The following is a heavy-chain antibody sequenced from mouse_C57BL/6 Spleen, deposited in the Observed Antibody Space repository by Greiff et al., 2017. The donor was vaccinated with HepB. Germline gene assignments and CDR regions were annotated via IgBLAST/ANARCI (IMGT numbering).Heavy chain of an antibody. CDR3: ARNYGSSYYFDY. V-gene: IGHV1-52*01. CDR2: SDPSDSET. Sequence: QVQLQQPGAELVRPGSSVKLSCKASGYTFTSYWMHWVKQRPIQGLEWIGNSDPSDSETHYNQKFKDKATLTVDKSSSTAYMQLSSLTSEDSAVYYCARNYGSSYYFDYWGQGTTLTVSS. J-gene: IGHJ2*01. CDR1: GYTFTSYW. D-gene: IGHD1-1*01.